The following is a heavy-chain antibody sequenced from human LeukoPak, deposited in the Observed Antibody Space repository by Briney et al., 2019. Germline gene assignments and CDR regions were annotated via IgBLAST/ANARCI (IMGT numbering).Heavy chain of an antibody. V-gene: IGHV1-18*01. J-gene: IGHJ5*02. D-gene: IGHD5-18*01. CDR1: GYTFTSYG. Sequence: GASVKVSCKASGYTFTSYGISWVRQAPGQGLEWMGWISAYNGNTNYAQKLQGRVTMTTDTSTSTAYMELRSLRSDDTAVYYCARTRRDTAMVTRWFDPWGQGILVTVSS. CDR3: ARTRRDTAMVTRWFDP. CDR2: ISAYNGNT.